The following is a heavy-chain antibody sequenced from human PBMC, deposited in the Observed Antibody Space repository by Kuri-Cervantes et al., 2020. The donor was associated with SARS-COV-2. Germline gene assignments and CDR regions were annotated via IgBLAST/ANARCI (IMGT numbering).Heavy chain of an antibody. Sequence: GESLKISCAASGFTFSSYAMNWVRQAPGKGLEWVSVIGGSGVRTNYADSVKGRFTISRDNSKNTLYLQMNSLRAEDTAVYYCAKVGGHREYFQNWGQGTLVTV. D-gene: IGHD3-16*01. CDR1: GFTFSSYA. CDR3: AKVGGHREYFQN. J-gene: IGHJ1*01. CDR2: IGGSGVRT. V-gene: IGHV3-23*01.